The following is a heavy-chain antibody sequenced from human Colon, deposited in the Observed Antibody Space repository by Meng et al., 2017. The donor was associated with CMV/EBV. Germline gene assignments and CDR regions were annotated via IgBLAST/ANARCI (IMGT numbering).Heavy chain of an antibody. CDR2: IHPNTGAT. CDR3: ATSFYGGLP. J-gene: IGHJ5*02. CDR1: GYTFTDHY. Sequence: QVQLVQSGAEVKKPGAAVKVSCKASGYTFTDHYLHWVRQAPGQGLEWMGRIHPNTGATDYAQEFQGRVTMTRDTAINTAYMELSSLRSEDTAVYYCATSFYGGLPWGQGTLVTVSS. D-gene: IGHD2/OR15-2a*01. V-gene: IGHV1-2*06.